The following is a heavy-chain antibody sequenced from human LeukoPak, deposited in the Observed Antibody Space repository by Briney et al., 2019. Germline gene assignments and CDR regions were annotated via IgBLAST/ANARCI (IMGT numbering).Heavy chain of an antibody. J-gene: IGHJ5*02. CDR3: ARSGPGWFDP. Sequence: SETLSLTCTVSGGSISSYYWSWIRQPPGKGLEWIGYIYYSGSTNYNPSLKSRVTISVDTSKNQFSLKPSSVTAADTAVYYCARSGPGWFDPWGQGTLVTVSS. CDR2: IYYSGST. D-gene: IGHD6-25*01. V-gene: IGHV4-59*01. CDR1: GGSISSYY.